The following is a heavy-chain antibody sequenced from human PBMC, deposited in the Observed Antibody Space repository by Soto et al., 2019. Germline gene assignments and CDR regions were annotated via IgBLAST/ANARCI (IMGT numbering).Heavy chain of an antibody. Sequence: QVQLQESGPGLVKPSQTLSLTCAISGDSVSSNSSACNWIRLSPSRGLEWLARTYYRSRWYNDYAVFVRSRITVNPDTSKNQFSLQLTSVTPEDTAVYYCAGTTSHQWYYMDVWGKGTTVTVSS. CDR2: TYYRSRWYN. V-gene: IGHV6-1*01. CDR3: AGTTSHQWYYMDV. D-gene: IGHD1-7*01. CDR1: GDSVSSNSSA. J-gene: IGHJ6*03.